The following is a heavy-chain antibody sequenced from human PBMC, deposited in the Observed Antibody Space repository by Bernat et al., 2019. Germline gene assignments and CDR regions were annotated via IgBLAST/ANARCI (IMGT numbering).Heavy chain of an antibody. D-gene: IGHD3-10*01. V-gene: IGHV3-23*01. CDR2: ISGSGGST. CDR3: ARDGSGSYSRYYYGMDV. J-gene: IGHJ6*02. CDR1: GFTFSSYA. Sequence: EVQLLESGGGLVQPGGSLRLSCAASGFTFSSYAMSWVRQAPGKGLEWVSAISGSGGSTYYADSVKGRFTISRDNSKNTLYLQMNSLRAEDTAVYYCARDGSGSYSRYYYGMDVWGQGTTVTVSS.